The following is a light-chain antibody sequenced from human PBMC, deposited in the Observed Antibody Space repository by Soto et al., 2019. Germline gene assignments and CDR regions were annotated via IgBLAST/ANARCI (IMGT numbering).Light chain of an antibody. CDR3: QQRSNWPPWT. CDR2: DAS. J-gene: IGKJ1*01. CDR1: QSVGTF. V-gene: IGKV3-11*01. Sequence: EIVLTQSPSTLSLSPGERATLSCRASQSVGTFLAWFQQKPGQAPRLLIFDASRRAPGVTARFSGSGSGTDFTLTISSLEPEDFAVYYCQQRSNWPPWTFGQGTRVEI.